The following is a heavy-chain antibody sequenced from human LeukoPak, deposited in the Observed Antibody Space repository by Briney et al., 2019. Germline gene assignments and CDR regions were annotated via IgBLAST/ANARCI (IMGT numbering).Heavy chain of an antibody. CDR1: GFSFSTYW. J-gene: IGHJ5*02. CDR3: TRRVDATRWYDP. D-gene: IGHD2-15*01. Sequence: HLGGSLRLSCAASGFSFSTYWMHWVRQAPGEGLLWVSRINGDGSTTNYADSVKGRFTISRDNAKNTLYLQMNSLRAEDTAVYYCTRRVDATRWYDPWGQGALVTVSS. CDR2: INGDGSTT. V-gene: IGHV3-74*01.